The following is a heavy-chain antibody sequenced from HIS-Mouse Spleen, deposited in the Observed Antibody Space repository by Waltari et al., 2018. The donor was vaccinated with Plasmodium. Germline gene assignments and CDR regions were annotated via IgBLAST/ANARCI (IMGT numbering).Heavy chain of an antibody. Sequence: QVQLVESGGGVVQPGRSLRLSCAASGFTFSSYGMHWVRQAPGKGLEVVAVISYDGMNKYYADSVKGRFTISRDNSKNTLYLQMNSLRAEDTAVYYCAKAQGVINFDYWGQGTLVTVSS. CDR3: AKAQGVINFDY. D-gene: IGHD3-16*01. V-gene: IGHV3-30*18. J-gene: IGHJ4*02. CDR1: GFTFSSYG. CDR2: ISYDGMNK.